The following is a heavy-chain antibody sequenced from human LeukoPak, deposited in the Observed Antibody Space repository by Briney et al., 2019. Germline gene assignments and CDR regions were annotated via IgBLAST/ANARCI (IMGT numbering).Heavy chain of an antibody. CDR1: GGTFSSYA. V-gene: IGHV1-69*05. J-gene: IGHJ4*02. CDR2: IIPIFGTA. D-gene: IGHD2-15*01. CDR3: ARAFCSGGSCYSIDY. Sequence: SVKVSCKASGGTFSSYAISWVRQAPGQGREWMGRIIPIFGTANYAQKFQGRVTITTDESTSTAYMELSSLRSEDTAVYYCARAFCSGGSCYSIDYWGQGTLVTVSS.